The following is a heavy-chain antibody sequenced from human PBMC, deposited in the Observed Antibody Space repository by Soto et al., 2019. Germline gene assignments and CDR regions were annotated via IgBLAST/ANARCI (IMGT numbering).Heavy chain of an antibody. V-gene: IGHV3-74*01. CDR1: EFTFSKYW. Sequence: WWSLRLSCLASEFTFSKYWMHWVRQAPGKGLVWVSRINMDGTKTAYADSVKGRFTVSRDNANNTLYLQMNSLGVEDTAVYYCARDYYYDSRSSSVNWFDPWGQGTLVTVS. J-gene: IGHJ5*02. D-gene: IGHD3-22*01. CDR2: INMDGTKT. CDR3: ARDYYYDSRSSSVNWFDP.